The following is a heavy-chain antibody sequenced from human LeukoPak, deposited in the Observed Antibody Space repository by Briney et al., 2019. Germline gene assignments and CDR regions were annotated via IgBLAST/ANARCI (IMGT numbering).Heavy chain of an antibody. Sequence: GGSQRLSCAASGFTFSTYSMNWVRQAPGKGLEWVSSIGSSNRYIYYADSVKGRFTISRDNAKNSLYLQMNSLRAEDTAVYYCARDRLVSSPLSTDYWGQGALVTVSS. V-gene: IGHV3-21*01. J-gene: IGHJ4*02. CDR2: IGSSNRYI. CDR3: ARDRLVSSPLSTDY. CDR1: GFTFSTYS. D-gene: IGHD6-13*01.